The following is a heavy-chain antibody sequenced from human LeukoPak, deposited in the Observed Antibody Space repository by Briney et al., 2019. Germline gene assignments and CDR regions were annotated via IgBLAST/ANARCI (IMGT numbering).Heavy chain of an antibody. V-gene: IGHV4-38-2*02. Sequence: PSETLSLTCTVSGYSISSGHYWGWIRLSPGKGLEWIGTIYHSGSIYYNPSLKSRVTISVDTSKNQFSMKLSSVTAADTAVYFCARGFLSGTPYFDYWGQGTLVTVSS. D-gene: IGHD1-7*01. CDR2: IYHSGSI. CDR1: GYSISSGHY. CDR3: ARGFLSGTPYFDY. J-gene: IGHJ4*02.